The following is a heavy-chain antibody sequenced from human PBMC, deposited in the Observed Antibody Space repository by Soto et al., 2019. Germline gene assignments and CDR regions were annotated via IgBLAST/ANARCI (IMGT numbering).Heavy chain of an antibody. CDR3: ARDIDDYYDSSGPRSNAFDI. D-gene: IGHD3-22*01. CDR2: IYYSGST. CDR1: GGSISSGGYY. Sequence: SETLSLTCTVSGGSISSGGYYWSWIRQHPGKGLEWIGYIYYSGSTYYNPSLKSRVTISVDTSKNQFSLKLSSVTAADTAVYYCARDIDDYYDSSGPRSNAFDIWGQGTMVTVSS. V-gene: IGHV4-31*03. J-gene: IGHJ3*02.